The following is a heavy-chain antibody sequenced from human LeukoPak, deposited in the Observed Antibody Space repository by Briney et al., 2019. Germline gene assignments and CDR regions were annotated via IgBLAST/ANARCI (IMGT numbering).Heavy chain of an antibody. CDR3: GKVSDYGVVGFVGGVFDK. CDR2: ISASGDTT. J-gene: IGHJ4*02. D-gene: IGHD4-17*01. CDR1: GFIFSSHA. V-gene: IGHV3-23*01. Sequence: GGSLRLSCAASGFIFSSHAMSWVRQAPGRGLEWVSGISASGDTTYYADSVKGRFTISRDNSKNTLYLQMNSLRAEDTALYHCGKVSDYGVVGFVGGVFDKWGQGTLVTVSS.